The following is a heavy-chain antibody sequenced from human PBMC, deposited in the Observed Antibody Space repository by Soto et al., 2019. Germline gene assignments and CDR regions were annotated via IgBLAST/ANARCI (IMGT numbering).Heavy chain of an antibody. D-gene: IGHD6-13*01. V-gene: IGHV3-30-3*01. Sequence: PGGSLRLSCGASGSSFTSYAIHWVRQAPGKGLEWVALISYDGSTTYYADSVKGRFTISRDNSKNTLYLQMNSLRAEDTAVYYCARGSYSSSWYSPPGGAYYYYGMDVGGQGTTVTVSS. J-gene: IGHJ6*02. CDR2: ISYDGSTT. CDR3: ARGSYSSSWYSPPGGAYYYYGMDV. CDR1: GSSFTSYA.